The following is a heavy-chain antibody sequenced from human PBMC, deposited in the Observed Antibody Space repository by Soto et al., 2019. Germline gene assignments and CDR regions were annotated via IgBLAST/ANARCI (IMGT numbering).Heavy chain of an antibody. CDR3: ASFDRIAARLRYYYGMDV. V-gene: IGHV3-7*01. CDR1: GLTFSSYW. CDR2: IKQDGSEK. Sequence: GSLRLSCAAAGLTFSSYWMSLVRQAPGKGLEWVANIKQDGSEKYYVDSVKGRFTISRDNAKNSLYLQMKSLRAEDTAVYYCASFDRIAARLRYYYGMDVWGQGTTVTGSS. D-gene: IGHD6-6*01. J-gene: IGHJ6*02.